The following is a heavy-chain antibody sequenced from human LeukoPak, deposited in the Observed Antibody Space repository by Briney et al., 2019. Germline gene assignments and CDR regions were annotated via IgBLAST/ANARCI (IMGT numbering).Heavy chain of an antibody. CDR1: GFTFSSYG. D-gene: IGHD3-22*01. V-gene: IGHV3-30*02. CDR2: IRYDGSNK. J-gene: IGHJ4*02. Sequence: PGGSLRLSCAASGFTFSSYGMHWVRQAPGKGLEWVAFIRYDGSNKYYADSVKGRFTISRDNSKNTLYLQMNSLRAEDTAVYYCAKDLLSPPLVVITLPDYWGQGTLVTVSS. CDR3: AKDLLSPPLVVITLPDY.